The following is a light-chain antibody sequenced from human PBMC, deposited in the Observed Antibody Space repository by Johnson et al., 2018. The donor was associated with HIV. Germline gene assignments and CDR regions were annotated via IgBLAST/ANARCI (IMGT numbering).Light chain of an antibody. J-gene: IGLJ1*01. CDR3: GTWDSGLGAHYV. CDR2: DSN. Sequence: QSVLTQPPSVSAAPGQKVTISCSGSSSNIGNNYVSWYQQLPGTAPKLLIYDSNKRPSGIPDRFSASKSGTSATLDITGLQTGDEADYYCGTWDSGLGAHYVFGTGTKVTVL. CDR1: SSNIGNNY. V-gene: IGLV1-51*01.